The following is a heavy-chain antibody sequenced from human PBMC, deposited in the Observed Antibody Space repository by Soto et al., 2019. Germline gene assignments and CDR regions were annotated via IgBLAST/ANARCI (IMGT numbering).Heavy chain of an antibody. CDR1: HFTFNNAW. CDR2: IKSNNDGGTR. Sequence: EVQLVESGGGLVQPGGSLRLSCAASHFTFNNAWMNWVRQAPGKGLEWVGRIKSNNDGGTREYAAPVKGRFTISRDDSKNTLFLQMNSLETEDTAVYYCATGLRSGWDDGYWGQGTLVTVSS. V-gene: IGHV3-15*07. D-gene: IGHD1-1*01. CDR3: ATGLRSGWDDGY. J-gene: IGHJ4*02.